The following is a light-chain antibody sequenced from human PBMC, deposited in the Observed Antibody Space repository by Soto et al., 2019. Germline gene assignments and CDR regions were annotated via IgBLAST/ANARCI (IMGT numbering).Light chain of an antibody. CDR3: TSWTTSTNMI. J-gene: IGLJ2*01. CDR1: SSDIGAYNF. CDR2: DVN. V-gene: IGLV2-14*03. Sequence: QSALTQPASVSGSPGQSITISCTGTSSDIGAYNFVSWYQQHPGNAPKLMLYDVNIRPSGVSNRFSGSKSGNTASLTISGLQAEDEADYYCTSWTTSTNMIFGGGTKVTVL.